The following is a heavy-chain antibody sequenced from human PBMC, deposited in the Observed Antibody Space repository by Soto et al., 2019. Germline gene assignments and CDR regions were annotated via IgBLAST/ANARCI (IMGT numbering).Heavy chain of an antibody. CDR1: GFSLSTSGMR. D-gene: IGHD6-19*01. J-gene: IGHJ4*02. Sequence: SGPTLVNPTQTLTLTCTFSGFSLSTSGMRVSWIRQPPGKALEWLARIDWDDDKFYSTSLKTRLTISKDTSKNQVVLTMTNMDTVDTATYYCAVDPVAGTHYWGQGTLVTVSS. CDR2: IDWDDDK. V-gene: IGHV2-70*04. CDR3: AVDPVAGTHY.